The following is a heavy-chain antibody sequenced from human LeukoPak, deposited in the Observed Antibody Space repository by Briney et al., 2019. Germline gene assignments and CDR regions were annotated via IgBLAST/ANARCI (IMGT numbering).Heavy chain of an antibody. CDR3: ARPPHDSSGYPRNWFDP. D-gene: IGHD3-22*01. CDR2: INPNNGGT. Sequence: ASVKVSCKASGYTFTGYYMHWVRQAPGPGLEWMGWINPNNGGTNYAQKFQGRVTMTRDTSISTAYMELSRLRSDDTAVYYCARPPHDSSGYPRNWFDPWGQGTLVTVSS. J-gene: IGHJ5*02. CDR1: GYTFTGYY. V-gene: IGHV1-2*02.